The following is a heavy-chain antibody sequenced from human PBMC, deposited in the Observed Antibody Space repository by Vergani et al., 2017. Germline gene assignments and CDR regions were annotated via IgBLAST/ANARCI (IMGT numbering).Heavy chain of an antibody. CDR3: AEGGATMLVLVMVFDY. Sequence: EVQLLESGGGLVQPGGSLRLSCAASGFTFSSYAMSWVRQAPGKGLEWVSAISGSGGSTYYADSVKGRFTISRDNSKNTLYLQMNSLRAEDTAVYYCAEGGATMLVLVMVFDYWGQGTLVTVSS. V-gene: IGHV3-23*01. CDR2: ISGSGGST. D-gene: IGHD3-22*01. CDR1: GFTFSSYA. J-gene: IGHJ4*02.